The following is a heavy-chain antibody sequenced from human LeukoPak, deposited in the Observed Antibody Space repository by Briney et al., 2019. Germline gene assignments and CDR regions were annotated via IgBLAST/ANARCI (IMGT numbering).Heavy chain of an antibody. CDR3: ARYWDSGTYCDY. D-gene: IGHD1-26*01. V-gene: IGHV5-51*01. CDR1: GYRFTNFW. CDR2: IYPDGSDT. Sequence: GESLKISCKCSGYRFTNFWIGWVRQMPGKGLEWMGIIYPDGSDTRYSPSFQGQVTISVDNSISTAYVQWSSLKASDTAMYYCARYWDSGTYCDYWGQGTQVTVSS. J-gene: IGHJ4*02.